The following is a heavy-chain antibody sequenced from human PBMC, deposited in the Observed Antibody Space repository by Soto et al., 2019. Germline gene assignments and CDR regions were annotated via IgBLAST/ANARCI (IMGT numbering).Heavy chain of an antibody. Sequence: PSETLSLTCTVSGGSISSSSYYWGWIRQPPGKGLEWIGSIYYSGSTYYNPSLKSRVTISVDTSKNQFSLKLSSVTAADTAVYYCARGDYDILTGTFDYWGQGTLVTVSS. CDR3: ARGDYDILTGTFDY. J-gene: IGHJ4*02. V-gene: IGHV4-39*01. CDR2: IYYSGST. D-gene: IGHD3-9*01. CDR1: GGSISSSSYY.